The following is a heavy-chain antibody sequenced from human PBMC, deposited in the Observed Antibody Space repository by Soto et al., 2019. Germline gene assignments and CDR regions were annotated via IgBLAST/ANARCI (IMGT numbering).Heavy chain of an antibody. V-gene: IGHV1-18*01. CDR3: ARVGYMYPYYYGMDV. Sequence: ASVKVSCKASGYTFTSYGISWVRQAPGQGLDWMGWISAYNGNTNYAQKLQGRVTMTTDTSTSTAYMELRSLRSDDTAVYYCARVGYMYPYYYGMDVWGQGTTVTVSS. CDR2: ISAYNGNT. CDR1: GYTFTSYG. D-gene: IGHD1-1*01. J-gene: IGHJ6*02.